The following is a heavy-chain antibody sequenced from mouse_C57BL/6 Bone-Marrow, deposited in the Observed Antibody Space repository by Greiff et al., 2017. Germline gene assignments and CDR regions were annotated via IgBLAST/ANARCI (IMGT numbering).Heavy chain of an antibody. D-gene: IGHD2-1*01. V-gene: IGHV1-82*01. CDR3: ASRLRFAY. J-gene: IGHJ3*01. CDR2: IYPGDGDT. CDR1: GYAFSSSW. Sequence: VQLQESGPELVKPGASVKISCKASGYAFSSSWMNWVKQRPGKGLEWIGRIYPGDGDTKYNGKFKGKATLTADKSSSTAYMQLSSLTSEDSAVYCCASRLRFAYWGQGTLVTVSA.